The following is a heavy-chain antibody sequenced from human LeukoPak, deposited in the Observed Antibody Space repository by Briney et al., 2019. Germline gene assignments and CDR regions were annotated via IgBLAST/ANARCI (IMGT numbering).Heavy chain of an antibody. CDR3: ARSLTFGGLIAYYDY. CDR1: GGSISSYY. CDR2: IYYSGST. J-gene: IGHJ4*02. V-gene: IGHV4-59*01. D-gene: IGHD3-16*02. Sequence: KASETLSLTCTVSGGSISSYYWSWIRQPPGEGLEWIGFIYYSGSTNYNPSLKSRVTISVDTSKNQFSLKLSSVTAADTAVYYCARSLTFGGLIAYYDYWGQGTLSPSPQ.